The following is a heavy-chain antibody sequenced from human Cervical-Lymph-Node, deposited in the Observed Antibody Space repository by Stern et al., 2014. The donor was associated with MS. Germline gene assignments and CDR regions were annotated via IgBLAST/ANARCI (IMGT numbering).Heavy chain of an antibody. CDR3: ARLEMATITPWYFDL. J-gene: IGHJ2*01. D-gene: IGHD5-24*01. CDR1: GFSLSSARMG. V-gene: IGHV2-26*01. Sequence: QVTLKESGPVLVKPTETLTLTCTVSGFSLSSARMGVSWIRQPPGKALEWLAHIFSNDEKSYSTSLKSRLTISKDTSKSQVVLTMTNMDPVDTATYYCARLEMATITPWYFDLWGRGTLVTVSS. CDR2: IFSNDEK.